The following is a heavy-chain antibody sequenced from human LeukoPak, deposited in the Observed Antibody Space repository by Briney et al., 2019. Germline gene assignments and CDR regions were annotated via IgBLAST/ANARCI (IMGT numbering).Heavy chain of an antibody. Sequence: ASVKVSCKASGYTFTDYYLHWVRQAPGQGLEWMGWIHPNSGSTNYAQKFQGRVTVTRDTSISTVYMELSSLRSDDTAVYHCSREDYWGQGTLVTVSS. J-gene: IGHJ4*02. CDR2: IHPNSGST. CDR1: GYTFTDYY. CDR3: SREDY. V-gene: IGHV1-2*02.